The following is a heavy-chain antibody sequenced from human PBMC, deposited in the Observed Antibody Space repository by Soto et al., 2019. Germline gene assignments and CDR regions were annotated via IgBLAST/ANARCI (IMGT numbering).Heavy chain of an antibody. CDR2: IYHSGST. D-gene: IGHD3-22*01. V-gene: IGHV4-30-2*05. CDR1: GGSISSGGYF. CDR3: ARDATRYYDSSGYFRSHAFDI. Sequence: SETLSLTCAVSGGSISSGGYFWSWIRQPPGKGLEWIGYIYHSGSTYYNPSLKSRVTISVDTSKNQFSLKLSSVTAADTAVYYCARDATRYYDSSGYFRSHAFDIWGQGTMVTDS. J-gene: IGHJ3*02.